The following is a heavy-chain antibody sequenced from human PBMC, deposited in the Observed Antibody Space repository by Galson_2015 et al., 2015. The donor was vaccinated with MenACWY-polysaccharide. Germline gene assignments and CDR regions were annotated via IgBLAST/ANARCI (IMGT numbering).Heavy chain of an antibody. D-gene: IGHD3-22*01. Sequence: SVKVSCKASGYTFPSYDINWVRQTTGQGLEWMGWMNPNSGNTGYAQKFQGRVTMTRNTSISIAYMELSSLRSEDTAVYYCAGGGKYYYDSSGYLNWFDPWGQGTLVTVSS. CDR3: AGGGKYYYDSSGYLNWFDP. J-gene: IGHJ5*02. CDR1: GYTFPSYD. V-gene: IGHV1-8*01. CDR2: MNPNSGNT.